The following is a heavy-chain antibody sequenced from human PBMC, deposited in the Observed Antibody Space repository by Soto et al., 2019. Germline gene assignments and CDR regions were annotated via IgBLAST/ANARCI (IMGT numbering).Heavy chain of an antibody. J-gene: IGHJ2*01. CDR2: IRNSGGST. V-gene: IGHV3-23*01. CDR1: GFPFNNYP. D-gene: IGHD2-21*01. CDR3: AKCAFGDPYWYFDF. Sequence: EVQLLESGGGLVQPGGSLRLSCAASGFPFNNYPLTWVRQAPGKGLEWVATIRNSGGSTAYADSVKGRFSISRDKAKNTLHLQMNSLRVEDTAVYYCAKCAFGDPYWYFDFWGRGTLVTVSS.